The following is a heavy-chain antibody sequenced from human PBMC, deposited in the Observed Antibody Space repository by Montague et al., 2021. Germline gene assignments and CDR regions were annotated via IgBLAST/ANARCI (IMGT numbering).Heavy chain of an antibody. Sequence: SETLSLTCSVSGGSISSYYWSWIRQPPGKGLEWIGYISDTGNTICNPSLKSRVTISVDTSKNQFSLRLHSVTTADTAVYYCARDFGRDISDWYWVIYWGQGTLVSVSS. D-gene: IGHD6-19*01. J-gene: IGHJ4*02. V-gene: IGHV4-59*01. CDR1: GGSISSYY. CDR3: ARDFGRDISDWYWVIY. CDR2: ISDTGNT.